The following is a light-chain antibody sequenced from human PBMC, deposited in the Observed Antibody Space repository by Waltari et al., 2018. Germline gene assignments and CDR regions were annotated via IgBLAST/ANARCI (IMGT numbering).Light chain of an antibody. J-gene: IGLJ2*01. V-gene: IGLV4-69*01. CDR3: QTWDTDIHVV. Sequence: QLVLTQSPSASASLGASVKLTCTLSSGHSHYAIAWHQQQPKKGPRYLMKLNGDGSHTKGDGIPERFSGSSSGAERFLTISSLQSEDEGDYYCQTWDTDIHVVFGGGTKLIVL. CDR1: SGHSHYA. CDR2: LNGDGSH.